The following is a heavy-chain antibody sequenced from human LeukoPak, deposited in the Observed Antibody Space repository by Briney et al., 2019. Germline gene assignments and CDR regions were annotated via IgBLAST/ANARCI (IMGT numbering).Heavy chain of an antibody. CDR2: ITGSGGST. CDR1: GFTFSSSG. V-gene: IGHV3-23*01. J-gene: IGHJ4*02. D-gene: IGHD5-18*01. CDR3: ARGRNTGRQFYFDY. Sequence: GGSLRLSCAASGFTFSSSGMGWVRQAPGKGLEGGSPITGSGGSTSYTDSVKGRFTISRDNSKNTLYLQMNSLRAEDTAVYYCARGRNTGRQFYFDYWGQGTLVTVAS.